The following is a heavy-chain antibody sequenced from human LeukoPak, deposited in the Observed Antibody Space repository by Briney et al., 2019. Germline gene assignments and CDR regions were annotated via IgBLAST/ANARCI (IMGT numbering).Heavy chain of an antibody. CDR1: GGSISTSNYY. CDR3: ARKNVVVVAATLLNYFDY. CDR2: IYHSGST. J-gene: IGHJ4*02. V-gene: IGHV4-39*07. D-gene: IGHD2-15*01. Sequence: SETLSLTCTVSGGSISTSNYYWGWIRQPPGKGLEWIGSIYHSGSTYYNPSLKSRVTISVDTSKNQFSLKLSSVTAADTAVYYCARKNVVVVAATLLNYFDYWGQGTLVTVSS.